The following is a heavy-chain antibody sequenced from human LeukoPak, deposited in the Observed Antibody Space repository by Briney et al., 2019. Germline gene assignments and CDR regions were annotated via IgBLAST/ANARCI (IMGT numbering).Heavy chain of an antibody. CDR1: GFTFSSYG. D-gene: IGHD3-10*01. Sequence: GGSLRLSCAASGFTFSSYGMHWVRQAPGKGLEWVAFIRYDGSNKYYADSVKGRFTISRDNSKNTLYPQMNSLRAEDTAVYYCAKDRSYGSGSYDYWGQGTLVTVSS. J-gene: IGHJ4*02. CDR3: AKDRSYGSGSYDY. CDR2: IRYDGSNK. V-gene: IGHV3-30*02.